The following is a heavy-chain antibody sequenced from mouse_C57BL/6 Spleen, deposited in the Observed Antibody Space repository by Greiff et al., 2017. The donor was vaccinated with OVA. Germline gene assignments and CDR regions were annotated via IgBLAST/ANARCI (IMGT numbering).Heavy chain of an antibody. CDR3: AREGQPATELDY. Sequence: EVKLVESGPGLVKPSQSLSLTCSVTGYSITSGYYWNWIRQFPGNKLEWMGYISYDGSNNYNPSLKNRISITRDTSKNQFFLKLNSVTTEDTATYYCAREGQPATELDYWGQGTTLTVSS. D-gene: IGHD3-3*01. J-gene: IGHJ2*01. CDR2: ISYDGSN. CDR1: GYSITSGYY. V-gene: IGHV3-6*01.